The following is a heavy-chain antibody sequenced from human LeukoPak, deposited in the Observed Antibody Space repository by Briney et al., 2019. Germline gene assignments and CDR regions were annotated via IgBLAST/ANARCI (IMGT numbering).Heavy chain of an antibody. J-gene: IGHJ4*02. V-gene: IGHV4-31*03. D-gene: IGHD6-13*01. CDR1: GCSISSGGYY. CDR3: AREVYSSSWVDY. Sequence: PSETLSLTCTVSGCSISSGGYYWSWIRPHPGKGLEWIGYIYYSGSTYYNPSLKSRVTISVDTSKNQFSLKLSSVTAADTAVYYCAREVYSSSWVDYWGQGTLVTVSS. CDR2: IYYSGST.